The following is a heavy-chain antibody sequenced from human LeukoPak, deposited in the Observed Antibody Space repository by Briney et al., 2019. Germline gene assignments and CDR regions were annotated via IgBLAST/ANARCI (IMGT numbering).Heavy chain of an antibody. CDR1: GGSISSYY. Sequence: SETLSLTCTVSGGSISSYYWSWIRQPPGKGLEWIGEINHSGSTNYNPSLKSRVTISVDTSKNQFSLKLSSVTAADTAVYYCASGSGSYYRGGFDYWGQGTLVTVSS. V-gene: IGHV4-34*01. CDR2: INHSGST. CDR3: ASGSGSYYRGGFDY. J-gene: IGHJ4*02. D-gene: IGHD1-26*01.